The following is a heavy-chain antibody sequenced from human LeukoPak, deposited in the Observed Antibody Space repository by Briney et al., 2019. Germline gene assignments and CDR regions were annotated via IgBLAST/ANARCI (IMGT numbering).Heavy chain of an antibody. CDR2: ISSSSSYI. CDR1: GFTFSTYA. J-gene: IGHJ6*03. V-gene: IGHV3-21*01. D-gene: IGHD1-1*01. CDR3: ARGEPGGKYKYYYHMDV. Sequence: GGSLRLSCAASGFTFSTYAINWVRQAPGKGLEWVSSISSSSSYIYYADSVKGRFTISRDNAKHSLYLQMNSLRAEDTAVYFCARGEPGGKYKYYYHMDVWGKGPRSPSP.